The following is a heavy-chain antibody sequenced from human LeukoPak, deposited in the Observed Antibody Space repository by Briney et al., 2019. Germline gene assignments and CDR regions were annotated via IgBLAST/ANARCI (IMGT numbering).Heavy chain of an antibody. CDR1: GFTFSSYA. CDR2: ISGSGGST. V-gene: IGHV3-23*01. CDR3: AWMSSYGSGSLDLDY. D-gene: IGHD3-10*01. Sequence: PGGSLRLSCAASGFTFSSYAMSWVRQAPGKGLEWVSAISGSGGSTYYADSVKGRFTISRDNSKNTQYLQMNSLRAEDTAVYYCAWMSSYGSGSLDLDYWGQGTLVTVSS. J-gene: IGHJ4*02.